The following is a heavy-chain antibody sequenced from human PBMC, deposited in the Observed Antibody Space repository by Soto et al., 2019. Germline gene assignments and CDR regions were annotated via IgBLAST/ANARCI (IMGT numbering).Heavy chain of an antibody. CDR1: GYTFTSYG. CDR2: ISAYNGNT. CDR3: ARELGYCSGGSCYSLSN. Sequence: GASVKVSCKASGYTFTSYGISWVRQAPGQGLERMGWISAYNGNTNYAQKLQGRVTMTTDTSTSTAYMELRSLRSDDTAVYYCARELGYCSGGSCYSLSNWGQGTLVTVSS. J-gene: IGHJ4*02. D-gene: IGHD2-15*01. V-gene: IGHV1-18*01.